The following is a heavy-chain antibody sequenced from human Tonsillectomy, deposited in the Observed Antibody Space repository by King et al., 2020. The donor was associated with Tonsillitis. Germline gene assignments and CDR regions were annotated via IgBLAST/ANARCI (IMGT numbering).Heavy chain of an antibody. D-gene: IGHD2-2*02. CDR2: IGYDGSNN. CDR1: GFPFSSYG. CDR3: AGYRDCSSTSCYTGVDY. V-gene: IGHV3-33*01. J-gene: IGHJ4*02. Sequence: VQLVESGGGVVQPGRSLRLSCAASGFPFSSYGMHWVRQAPGKGLGRVAVIGYDGSNNDDEDSLKGRFTISRENSKNTLYLQMNSLRAEDTAVYYCAGYRDCSSTSCYTGVDYWGQGTLVTVSS.